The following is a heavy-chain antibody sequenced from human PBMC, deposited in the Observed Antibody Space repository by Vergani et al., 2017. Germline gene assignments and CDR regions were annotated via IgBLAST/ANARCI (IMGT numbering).Heavy chain of an antibody. CDR1: GFTFSSYA. CDR2: MSGSGGST. Sequence: EVQLLESGGGLVQPGGSLRLSCAASGFTFSSYAMSWVRQAPGKGLEWVSAMSGSGGSTYYADSVKGRFTISRDNSKNTLYLQMNSLRAEDTTVYYCATRDCSGGSCYSGVYYYYGMDVWGQGTTVTVSS. J-gene: IGHJ6*02. V-gene: IGHV3-23*01. CDR3: ATRDCSGGSCYSGVYYYYGMDV. D-gene: IGHD2-15*01.